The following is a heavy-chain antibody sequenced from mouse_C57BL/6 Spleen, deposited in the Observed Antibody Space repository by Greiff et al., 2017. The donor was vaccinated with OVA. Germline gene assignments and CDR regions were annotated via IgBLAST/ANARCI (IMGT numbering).Heavy chain of an antibody. D-gene: IGHD2-4*01. V-gene: IGHV1-18*01. Sequence: EVQLQQSGPELVKPGASVKIPCKASGYTFTDYNMDWVKQSHGKSLEWIGDINPNNGGTSYNQKFKGKATVTVDKSSSTAYMELRSLTSEDTAVYYCARSYDYEYFDVWGTGTTVTVSS. J-gene: IGHJ1*03. CDR3: ARSYDYEYFDV. CDR2: INPNNGGT. CDR1: GYTFTDYN.